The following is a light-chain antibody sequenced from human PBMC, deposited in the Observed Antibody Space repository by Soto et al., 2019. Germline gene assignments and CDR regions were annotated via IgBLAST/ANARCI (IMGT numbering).Light chain of an antibody. CDR1: QSVGSY. CDR3: QQRRNWPTIT. V-gene: IGKV3-11*01. Sequence: EIVLTQSPATLSLSPGERATLSCRASQSVGSYLAWYQQKPGQAPRPLIYDASNGATGIPARFSGSGSGTDFTLTISSLEPEAFAVYYCQQRRNWPTITFGQGTRLEIK. CDR2: DAS. J-gene: IGKJ5*01.